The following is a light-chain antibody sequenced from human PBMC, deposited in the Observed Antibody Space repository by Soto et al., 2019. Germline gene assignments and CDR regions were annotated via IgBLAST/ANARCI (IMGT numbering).Light chain of an antibody. Sequence: DIQMTQSPSSLSASVGDRVTITCRASQSISRYLNWYQQKPGKAPKLLIYAASSLQSGVPSRFSGSGSGTDITLSIRSLQPEDFATYYCQQSYSPLLNFGPGTKVDIK. CDR2: AAS. CDR3: QQSYSPLLN. V-gene: IGKV1-39*01. J-gene: IGKJ3*01. CDR1: QSISRY.